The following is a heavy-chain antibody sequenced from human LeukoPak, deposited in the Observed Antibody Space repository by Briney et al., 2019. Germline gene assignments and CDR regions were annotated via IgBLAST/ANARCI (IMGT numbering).Heavy chain of an antibody. D-gene: IGHD4-17*01. CDR1: GGSISSTGHY. V-gene: IGHV4-39*07. CDR3: ARSATVTTGYFDY. J-gene: IGHJ4*02. CDR2: IYSNGNT. Sequence: SETLSLTCSVSGGSISSTGHYWGWIRQSPEKGLDWIGSIYSNGNTYYNPSVKSRVTMSVDTSRNQFSLKLTSMTAAETAVYYCARSATVTTGYFDYWGQGALVTVSS.